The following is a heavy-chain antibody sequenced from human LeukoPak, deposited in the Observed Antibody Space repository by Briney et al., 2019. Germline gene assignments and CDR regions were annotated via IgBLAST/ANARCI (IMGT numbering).Heavy chain of an antibody. CDR2: INQGGSDK. J-gene: IGHJ4*02. CDR1: GYTFSGHW. V-gene: IGHV3-7*01. CDR3: TRDRSRAEDD. Sequence: GGSLRLSCAASGYTFSGHWMSWVRQAPGKGLEWVANINQGGSDKYYVDSVKGRFTTSRHNANNLLYLQMNSLRGEYTAVYYCTRDRSRAEDDWGQGTLVTVSS. D-gene: IGHD1-14*01.